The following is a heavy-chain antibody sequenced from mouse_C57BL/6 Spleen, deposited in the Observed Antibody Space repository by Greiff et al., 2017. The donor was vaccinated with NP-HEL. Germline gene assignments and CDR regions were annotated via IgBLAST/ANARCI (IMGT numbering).Heavy chain of an antibody. CDR1: GYTFTTYP. J-gene: IGHJ1*03. CDR2: FHPYNDDT. CDR3: ARGYYGSSYYWYFDV. D-gene: IGHD1-1*01. V-gene: IGHV1-47*01. Sequence: VQLQQSGAELVKPGASVKMSCKASGYTFTTYPIEWMQQNHGKSLEWIGNFHPYNDDTKYNEKFKGKATLTVEKSSSTVYLELSLLTSDDSAVYYCARGYYGSSYYWYFDVWGTGTTVTVSS.